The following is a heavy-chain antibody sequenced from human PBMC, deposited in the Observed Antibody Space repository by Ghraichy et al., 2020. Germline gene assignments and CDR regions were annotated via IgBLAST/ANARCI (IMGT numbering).Heavy chain of an antibody. J-gene: IGHJ4*02. CDR3: TRGGLEPVDY. V-gene: IGHV3-74*01. CDR2: IDQDGSST. D-gene: IGHD1-1*01. Sequence: GGSLRLSCAASGFTFSRYWMHWVRQAPGKGLVWVSRIDQDGSSTSYADSVNGRFTISRDNAKNTLYLQMNSLRAEDTAMYYCTRGGLEPVDYWGQGTLVTVSS. CDR1: GFTFSRYW.